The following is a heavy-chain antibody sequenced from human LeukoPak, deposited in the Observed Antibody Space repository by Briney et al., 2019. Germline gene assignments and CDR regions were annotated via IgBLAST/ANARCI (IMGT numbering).Heavy chain of an antibody. D-gene: IGHD3-3*01. CDR3: ARDWNPYDFWSGFAREMDV. V-gene: IGHV3-21*01. Sequence: GGSLRLSCAASGFTFSSYSMNWVRQAPGKGLEWVSSIRSSSSYIYYADSVKGRFTISRDNAKNSLYLQMNSLRAEDTAAYYCARDWNPYDFWSGFAREMDVWGQGTTVTVSS. CDR2: IRSSSSYI. CDR1: GFTFSSYS. J-gene: IGHJ6*02.